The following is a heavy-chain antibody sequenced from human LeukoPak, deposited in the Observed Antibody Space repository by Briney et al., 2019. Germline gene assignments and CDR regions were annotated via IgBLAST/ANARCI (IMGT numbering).Heavy chain of an antibody. CDR1: GFTLSSYQ. J-gene: IGHJ2*01. V-gene: IGHV3-74*01. D-gene: IGHD1-26*01. CDR2: FYSDGTYT. CDR3: ARDPGSDSHDWYFDL. Sequence: PGGSLRLSCAASGFTLSSYQMHWVRQAPGKGLLWVSHFYSDGTYTTYADSVKGRFTVSRDNAKNTLYLQINSLRAEDTAVYYCARDPGSDSHDWYFDLWGRGTLVTVSS.